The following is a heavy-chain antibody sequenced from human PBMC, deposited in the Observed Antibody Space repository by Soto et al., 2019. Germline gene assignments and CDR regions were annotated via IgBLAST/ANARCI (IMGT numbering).Heavy chain of an antibody. D-gene: IGHD3-9*01. CDR3: ARDDYDILTGHRWFDP. CDR1: GYTFTSYA. CDR2: ISADNGNT. Sequence: ASVQVSCKASGYTFTSYAIHWVRQAPGQGLEWMGWISADNGNTNYAQKLQGRVTMTTDTSTSTAYMELRSLRSDDTAVYYCARDDYDILTGHRWFDPWGQGTLVTVSS. J-gene: IGHJ5*02. V-gene: IGHV1-18*01.